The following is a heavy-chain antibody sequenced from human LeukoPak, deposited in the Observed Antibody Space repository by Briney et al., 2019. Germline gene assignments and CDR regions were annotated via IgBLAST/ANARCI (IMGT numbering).Heavy chain of an antibody. CDR3: ARARGRIAVAGIDY. D-gene: IGHD6-19*01. CDR2: IITYNGNT. J-gene: IGHJ4*02. Sequence: ADVKVSFKASGCAFTSYGISWGRRAPGEGGGGMGWIITYNGNTNYAQKLQGRVTMTTDTSTSTAYMELRSLRSDDTAVYYCARARGRIAVAGIDYWGQGTLVTVSS. CDR1: GCAFTSYG. V-gene: IGHV1-18*04.